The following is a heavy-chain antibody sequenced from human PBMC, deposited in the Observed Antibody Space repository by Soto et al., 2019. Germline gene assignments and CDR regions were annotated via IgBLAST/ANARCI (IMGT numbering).Heavy chain of an antibody. CDR2: ISFNGLSQ. D-gene: IGHD3-16*01. CDR1: GFTFSSFA. Sequence: QENLVESGGGVVQSGTSLRLSCAASGFTFSSFAMHWVRQAPGKGLEWVSVISFNGLSQFYADSVRGRVTVSRDNSKNTLYMQLDSLRPDDTAVYSCARGGRGLRGAFDVWGQGTEGSVS. CDR3: ARGGRGLRGAFDV. J-gene: IGHJ3*01. V-gene: IGHV3-30*04.